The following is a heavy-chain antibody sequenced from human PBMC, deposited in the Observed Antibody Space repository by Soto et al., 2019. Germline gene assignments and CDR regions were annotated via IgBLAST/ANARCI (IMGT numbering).Heavy chain of an antibody. V-gene: IGHV3-23*01. D-gene: IGHD3-16*02. J-gene: IGHJ6*02. CDR2: ISGSGGST. CDR1: GFTFSSYA. Sequence: GGSLRLSCAASGFTFSSYAMGWVRQAPGKGLEWVSAISGSGGSTYYADSVKGRFTISRDNSKNTLYLQMNSLRAEDTAVYYCAKSHYDYVWGSYHYNYYYYGMDVWGQGTTVTVSS. CDR3: AKSHYDYVWGSYHYNYYYYGMDV.